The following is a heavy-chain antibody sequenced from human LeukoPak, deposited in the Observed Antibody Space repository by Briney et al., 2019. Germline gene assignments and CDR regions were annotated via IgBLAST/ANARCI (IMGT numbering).Heavy chain of an antibody. J-gene: IGHJ6*04. CDR1: GVTFSSYA. CDR2: ISYDGSHE. Sequence: GGSLRLSCAASGVTFSSYAMHWVRQAPGKGLEWVAVISYDGSHEYYADSVKGRFTISRDNSKNTLYLQMNSLRPEDTAVYYCAITFRIDCSSTSCYYYGMDVWGKGTTVTVSS. V-gene: IGHV3-30*04. D-gene: IGHD2-2*01. CDR3: AITFRIDCSSTSCYYYGMDV.